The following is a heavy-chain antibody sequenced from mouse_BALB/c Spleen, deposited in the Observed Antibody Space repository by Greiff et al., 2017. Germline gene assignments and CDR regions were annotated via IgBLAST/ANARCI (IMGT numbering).Heavy chain of an antibody. D-gene: IGHD1-1*01. CDR3: ARSVSFYYGSSPFAY. V-gene: IGHV5-6-2*01. Sequence: EVKLMESGGGLVKPGGSLKLSCAASGFTFSSYAMSWVRQTPEKRLELVAAINSNGGSTYYPDTVKGRFTISRDNAKNTLYLQMSSLKSEDTAMYYCARSVSFYYGSSPFAYWGQGTLVTVSA. CDR1: GFTFSSYA. J-gene: IGHJ3*01. CDR2: INSNGGST.